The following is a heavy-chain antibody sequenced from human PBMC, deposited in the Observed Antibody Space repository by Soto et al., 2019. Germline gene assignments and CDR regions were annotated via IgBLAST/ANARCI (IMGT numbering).Heavy chain of an antibody. Sequence: PSETLSLTCTVSGGSISSYYWSWIRQPPGKGLEWIGYIYYSGSTNYNPSLKSRVTISVDTSKNQFSLKLSSVTAADTAVYYCGRFPADGFWSGLAGYYYYMDVWGKGTTVTVSS. V-gene: IGHV4-59*01. J-gene: IGHJ6*03. CDR2: IYYSGST. CDR3: GRFPADGFWSGLAGYYYYMDV. CDR1: GGSISSYY. D-gene: IGHD3-3*01.